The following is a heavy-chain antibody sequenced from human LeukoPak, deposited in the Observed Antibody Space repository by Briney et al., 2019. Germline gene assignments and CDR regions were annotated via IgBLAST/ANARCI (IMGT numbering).Heavy chain of an antibody. V-gene: IGHV3-33*01. Sequence: GGSLRLSCAASGFTFSSYGMHWVRQAPGKGLEWVAVIWYDRSNKYYADSVKGRFTISRDNSKNTLYLQMNSLRAEDTAVYYCARERVEMATISSFDYWGQGTLVTVSS. CDR1: GFTFSSYG. J-gene: IGHJ4*02. CDR3: ARERVEMATISSFDY. D-gene: IGHD5-24*01. CDR2: IWYDRSNK.